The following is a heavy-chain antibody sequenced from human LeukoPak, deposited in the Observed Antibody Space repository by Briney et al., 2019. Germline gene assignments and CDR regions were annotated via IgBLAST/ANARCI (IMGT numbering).Heavy chain of an antibody. Sequence: PGGSLRLSCAASGFTFNSYAMNWVRQAPGKGLEWVPYISSSSSLIYYADSVKGRFTISRDNAKNSLFLQMNSLRAEDTAVYYCARADPVYDFWSGGDHWGQGTLVTVSS. J-gene: IGHJ4*02. CDR3: ARADPVYDFWSGGDH. D-gene: IGHD3-3*01. CDR2: ISSSSSLI. V-gene: IGHV3-48*01. CDR1: GFTFNSYA.